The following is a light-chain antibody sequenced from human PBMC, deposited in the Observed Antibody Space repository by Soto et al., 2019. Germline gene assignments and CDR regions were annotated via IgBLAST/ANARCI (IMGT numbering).Light chain of an antibody. Sequence: DIQMTQSPSTLSASVGDRVTITCRASQSISNWLAWYQQKPGKAPKLLIYRASALERGVPSRFTGSGSGTEFTLTISSLQPDDFATYYCQHYNSYSEAFGQGTKVELK. J-gene: IGKJ1*01. CDR2: RAS. CDR1: QSISNW. V-gene: IGKV1-5*03. CDR3: QHYNSYSEA.